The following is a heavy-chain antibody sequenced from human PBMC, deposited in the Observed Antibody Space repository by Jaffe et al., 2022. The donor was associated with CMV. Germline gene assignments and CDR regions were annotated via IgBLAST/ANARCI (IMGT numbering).Heavy chain of an antibody. D-gene: IGHD6-6*01. V-gene: IGHV3-48*02. Sequence: EVQLVESGGGLVQPGGSLRLSCAASGFTFSSYSMNWVRQAPGKGLEWVSYISSSSSTIYYADSVKGRFTISRDNAKNSLYLQMNSLRDEDTAVYYCARDIPYSSSRVYFDYWGQGTLVTVSS. CDR3: ARDIPYSSSRVYFDY. CDR1: GFTFSSYS. J-gene: IGHJ4*02. CDR2: ISSSSSTI.